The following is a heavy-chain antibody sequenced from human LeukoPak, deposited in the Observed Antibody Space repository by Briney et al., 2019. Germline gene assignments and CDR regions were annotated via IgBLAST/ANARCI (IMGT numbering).Heavy chain of an antibody. CDR2: IIGSGVNT. V-gene: IGHV3-23*01. CDR3: VRGYIGPDY. J-gene: IGHJ4*02. CDR1: GFTFNNYG. Sequence: GGSLRLSCAASGFTFNNYGMSWVRQTPGKGLEWVSSIIGSGVNTYYADSVKGRFTISRDNSKNTLCLQMNSLRAEDTAVYYCVRGYIGPDYWGQGTLVTASS. D-gene: IGHD5-18*01.